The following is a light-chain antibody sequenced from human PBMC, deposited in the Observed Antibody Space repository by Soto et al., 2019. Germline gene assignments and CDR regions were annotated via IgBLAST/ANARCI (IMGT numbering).Light chain of an antibody. J-gene: IGKJ1*01. V-gene: IGKV3-15*01. CDR2: GAS. Sequence: VMTPSPATPSASPGERATLSCRASRSVSSNLAWYQQQPGQAPRLLIYGASTRATGVPARFSGSGSGTEFTLTISSLQSEDFSVYYCHQYNLFSPWTFGQGTKVDSK. CDR1: RSVSSN. CDR3: HQYNLFSPWT.